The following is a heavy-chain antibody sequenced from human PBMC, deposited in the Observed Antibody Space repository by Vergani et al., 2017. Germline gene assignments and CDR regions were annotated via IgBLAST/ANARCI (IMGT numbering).Heavy chain of an antibody. V-gene: IGHV4-39*07. CDR1: GASVSSSVSSSGYS. J-gene: IGHJ3*01. Sequence: QVRLQESGPGLVKPSETLSLTCTVSGASVSSSVSSSGYSWGWLRQPPGKGLEWIASLYYRGNSYYSPSLRSRLTISVDTSKNEVILTMATMDPVDTATYYCVHRLGYFDWDGAFDVWGPGTMVTVSS. CDR2: LYYRGNS. CDR3: VHRLGYFDWDGAFDV. D-gene: IGHD3-9*01.